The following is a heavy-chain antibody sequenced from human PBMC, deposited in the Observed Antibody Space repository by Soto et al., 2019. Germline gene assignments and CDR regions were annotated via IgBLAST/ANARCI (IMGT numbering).Heavy chain of an antibody. Sequence: SETLSLTCTVSGGSISSYYWSWIRQPPGKGLEWIGYIYYSGSTNYNPSLKSRVTISVDTSKNQFSLKLSSVTAADTAVYYCARRWGRNFDYWGQGTLVTVSS. CDR3: ARRWGRNFDY. J-gene: IGHJ4*02. D-gene: IGHD2-15*01. CDR2: IYYSGST. V-gene: IGHV4-59*08. CDR1: GGSISSYY.